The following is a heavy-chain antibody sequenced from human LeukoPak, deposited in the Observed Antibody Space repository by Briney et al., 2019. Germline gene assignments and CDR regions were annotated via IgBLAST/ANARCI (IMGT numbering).Heavy chain of an antibody. J-gene: IGHJ4*02. V-gene: IGHV3-7*04. D-gene: IGHD3/OR15-3a*01. CDR1: GFALSSHW. CDR2: VNRDGSET. CDR3: ARAPDWPYYFDY. Sequence: GGSLRLSCAASGFALSSHWMTWVRQVPGRGPEWVANVNRDGSETYYLDSVKGRFTISRDNAKNSLYLQMNSLRAEDTAVYYCARAPDWPYYFDYWGQGTLVTVSS.